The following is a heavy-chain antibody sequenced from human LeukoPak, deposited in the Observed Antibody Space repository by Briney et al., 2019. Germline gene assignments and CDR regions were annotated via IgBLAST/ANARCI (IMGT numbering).Heavy chain of an antibody. Sequence: GGSLRLSCAASGFTFSDYGMHWVRQAPGKGLEWVAVIWYDGSNKYYADSVRGRFTISRDNSRNTLYLQMNSLRAEDTAVYYCVRELPPVVQYYFDYWGPGTLVTVSS. CDR1: GFTFSDYG. CDR3: VRELPPVVQYYFDY. V-gene: IGHV3-33*01. D-gene: IGHD3-22*01. J-gene: IGHJ4*02. CDR2: IWYDGSNK.